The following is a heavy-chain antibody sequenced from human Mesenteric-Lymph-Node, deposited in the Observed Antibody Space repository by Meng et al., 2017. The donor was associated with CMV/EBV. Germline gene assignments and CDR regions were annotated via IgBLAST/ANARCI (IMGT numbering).Heavy chain of an antibody. CDR1: GGSISSYY. CDR2: IYYSGST. Sequence: GSLRLSCTVSGGSISSYYWSWIRQPPGKGLEWIGYIYYSGSTNYNPSLKSRVTISLDTSKNQFSLNLSSVTAADTAVYYCARAGSGWFPGTFDYWGQGTLVTVSS. D-gene: IGHD6-19*01. V-gene: IGHV4-59*01. CDR3: ARAGSGWFPGTFDY. J-gene: IGHJ4*02.